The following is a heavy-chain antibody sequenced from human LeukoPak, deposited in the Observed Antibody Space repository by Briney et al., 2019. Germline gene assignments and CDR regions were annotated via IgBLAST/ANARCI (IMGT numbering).Heavy chain of an antibody. Sequence: SETLSLTCAVYGGSFSGYYWSWIRQPPGKGLEWIGEINHSGSTNYNPSLKSRVTISVDTSKNQFSLKLSSVTAADTAVYYCAREWGRRRGEPDPWGQGTLVTVSS. J-gene: IGHJ5*02. D-gene: IGHD1-26*01. CDR3: AREWGRRRGEPDP. V-gene: IGHV4-34*01. CDR1: GGSFSGYY. CDR2: INHSGST.